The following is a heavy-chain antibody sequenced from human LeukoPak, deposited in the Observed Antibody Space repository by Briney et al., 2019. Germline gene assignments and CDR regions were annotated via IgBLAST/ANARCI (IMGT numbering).Heavy chain of an antibody. V-gene: IGHV3-30*03. CDR3: ARVALDTNLSLGRFDL. J-gene: IGHJ3*01. Sequence: GGSLRLSCAASGFTFSSHGMSWVRQAPGKGLEWVAGISFDGRNTDYADSVKGRFTISRDNSENRLFLQMNSLGAGDTAVYYCARVALDTNLSLGRFDLRGQGTVVIVSS. CDR1: GFTFSSHG. D-gene: IGHD5-18*01. CDR2: ISFDGRNT.